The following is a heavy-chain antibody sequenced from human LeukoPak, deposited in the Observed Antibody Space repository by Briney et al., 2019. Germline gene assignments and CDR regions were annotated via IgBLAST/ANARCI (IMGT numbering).Heavy chain of an antibody. Sequence: SETLSLTCTVSSGSISSGDYYWSWIRQPPGKGLEWIGEIYHSGSTNYNPSLKSRVTISVDKSKNQFSLKLSSVTAADTAVYYCARGAGYSYGTEFDYWGQGTLVTVSS. CDR2: IYHSGST. CDR1: SGSISSGDYY. CDR3: ARGAGYSYGTEFDY. V-gene: IGHV4-39*07. D-gene: IGHD5-18*01. J-gene: IGHJ4*02.